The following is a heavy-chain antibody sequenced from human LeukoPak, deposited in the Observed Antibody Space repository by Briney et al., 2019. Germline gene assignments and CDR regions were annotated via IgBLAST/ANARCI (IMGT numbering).Heavy chain of an antibody. CDR2: IYSGGST. D-gene: IGHD2-2*01. CDR1: GFTVSSNY. Sequence: GGSLSLSCAASGFTVSSNYMSWVRQAPGKGLEWVSVIYSGGSTYYADSVKGRFTISRDNSKNTLYLQMNSLRAEDTAVYYCAALIVVVPAARTYFDYWGQGTLVTVSS. CDR3: AALIVVVPAARTYFDY. J-gene: IGHJ4*02. V-gene: IGHV3-66*02.